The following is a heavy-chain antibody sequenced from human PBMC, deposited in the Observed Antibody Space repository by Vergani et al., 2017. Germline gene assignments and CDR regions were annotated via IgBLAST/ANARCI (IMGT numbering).Heavy chain of an antibody. V-gene: IGHV3-13*01. CDR1: GFTFSSYD. J-gene: IGHJ5*02. Sequence: EVQLVESGGGLVQPGGSLRLSCAASGFTFSSYDMYWVRQATGKGLEWVSAIGVAGDTYYSGSVKGRFTISRENAKNSLYLQMNSLRAEDTAVYYCAKDPGVAVAGTPWFDPWGQGTLVTVSS. CDR2: IGVAGDT. CDR3: AKDPGVAVAGTPWFDP. D-gene: IGHD6-19*01.